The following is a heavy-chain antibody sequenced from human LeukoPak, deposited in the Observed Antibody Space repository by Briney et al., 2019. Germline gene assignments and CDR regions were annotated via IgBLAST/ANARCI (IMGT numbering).Heavy chain of an antibody. CDR2: ISCSSSYI. V-gene: IGHV3-21*01. J-gene: IGHJ6*03. Sequence: PGGSLRLSCAASGFTFSSYSMNWVRQAPGKGLEWVSSISCSSSYIYYADSVKGRFTISRDNAKNSLYLQMNSLRAEDTAVYYCTTDMVYYYYMDVWGKGTTVTVSS. CDR3: TTDMVYYYYMDV. D-gene: IGHD3-10*01. CDR1: GFTFSSYS.